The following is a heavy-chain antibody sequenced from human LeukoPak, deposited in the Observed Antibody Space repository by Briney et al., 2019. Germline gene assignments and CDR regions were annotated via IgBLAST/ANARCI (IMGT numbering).Heavy chain of an antibody. CDR2: IYYSGST. CDR3: ARSASRYNWNGELDY. V-gene: IGHV4-39*01. CDR1: GVSISSSSYY. Sequence: SETLSLTCTVSGVSISSSSYYWGWIRQPPGKGLEWIGTIYYSGSTYYNPSLKSRVTISVDTSKNQFSLKLSSVTAADTAVYYCARSASRYNWNGELDYWGQGTLVTVSS. D-gene: IGHD1-20*01. J-gene: IGHJ4*02.